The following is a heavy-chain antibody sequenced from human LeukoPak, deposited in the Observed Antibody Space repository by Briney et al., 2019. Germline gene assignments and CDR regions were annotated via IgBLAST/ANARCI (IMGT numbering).Heavy chain of an antibody. CDR2: ISYDGSNK. V-gene: IGHV3-30*18. Sequence: GGSLRLSCAASGFTFSSYAMSWVRQAPGKGLEWVAVISYDGSNKYYADSVKGRFTISRDNSKNTLYLQMNSLRAEDTAVYYCAKDHGGDRIQLWVTSSFDYWGQGTLVTVSS. J-gene: IGHJ4*02. CDR3: AKDHGGDRIQLWVTSSFDY. D-gene: IGHD5-18*01. CDR1: GFTFSSYA.